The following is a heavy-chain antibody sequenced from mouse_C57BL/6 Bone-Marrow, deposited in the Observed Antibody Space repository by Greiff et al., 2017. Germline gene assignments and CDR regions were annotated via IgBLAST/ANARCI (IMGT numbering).Heavy chain of an antibody. D-gene: IGHD4-1*01. Sequence: VQLQQPGAELVLPGASVKLSCKASGYTFTSYWMHWVKQRPGQGLEWIGEIDPSDSYTNYNQKFKGKSTLTVDKSSSTAYMQLSSLTSEDSAVYYCARMGTGVYWYFDVWGTGTTVTVSS. CDR2: IDPSDSYT. CDR3: ARMGTGVYWYFDV. V-gene: IGHV1-69*01. J-gene: IGHJ1*03. CDR1: GYTFTSYW.